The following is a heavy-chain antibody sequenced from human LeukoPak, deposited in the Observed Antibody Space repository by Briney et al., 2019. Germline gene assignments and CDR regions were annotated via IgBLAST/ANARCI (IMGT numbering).Heavy chain of an antibody. CDR2: IYYSGST. CDR1: GGSISSSSYY. CDR3: ARTSTAMVTVGLRPDAFDI. D-gene: IGHD5-18*01. J-gene: IGHJ3*02. Sequence: SETLSLTCTVSGGSISSSSYYWGWIRQPPGKGLEWIGSIYYSGSTYYNPSLKSRVTISVDTSKNQFSLKLSSVTAADTAVYYCARTSTAMVTVGLRPDAFDIWGQGTMVTVSS. V-gene: IGHV4-39*07.